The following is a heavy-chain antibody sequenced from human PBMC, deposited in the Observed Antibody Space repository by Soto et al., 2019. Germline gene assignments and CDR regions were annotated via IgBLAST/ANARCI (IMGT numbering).Heavy chain of an antibody. CDR3: AREGYDFWSGYHYYYGMDV. J-gene: IGHJ6*02. CDR1: GFTFSSYW. V-gene: IGHV3-74*01. CDR2: INSDGSST. Sequence: GGSLRLSCAASGFTFSSYWMHWVRQLPGKGLVWVSRINSDGSSTSYADSVKGRFTISRDSAKNTLYLQMNSLRAEDTAVYFCAREGYDFWSGYHYYYGMDVWGQGTTVTVSS. D-gene: IGHD3-3*01.